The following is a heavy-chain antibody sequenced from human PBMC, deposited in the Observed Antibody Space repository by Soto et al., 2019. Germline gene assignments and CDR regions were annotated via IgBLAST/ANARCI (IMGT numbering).Heavy chain of an antibody. D-gene: IGHD5-12*01. V-gene: IGHV4-34*01. J-gene: IGHJ4*02. CDR1: GGSFSGYY. CDR3: ARGKWLRSSFDY. Sequence: PSETLSLTCAVYGGSFSGYYWSWIRQPPGKGLEWIGEINHSGSTNYNPSLKSRVTISVDTSKNQFSLKLSSVTAADTAVYYCARGKWLRSSFDYWGQGTLVTVSS. CDR2: INHSGST.